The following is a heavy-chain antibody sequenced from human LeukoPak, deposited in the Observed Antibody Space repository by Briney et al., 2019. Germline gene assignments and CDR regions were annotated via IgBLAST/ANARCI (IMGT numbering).Heavy chain of an antibody. V-gene: IGHV1-2*02. CDR3: ARPLGSLKEYWWFDP. CDR2: TNPNSGGT. D-gene: IGHD2/OR15-2a*01. Sequence: AASVKVSCTASGYSFSDFYIHWLRQAPGQGLEWLGWTNPNSGGTNFAQYFQGRVTMTRDTSTSTVYMELSSLRSDDTAVYYCARPLGSLKEYWWFDPWGQGTLVTVSS. J-gene: IGHJ5*02. CDR1: GYSFSDFY.